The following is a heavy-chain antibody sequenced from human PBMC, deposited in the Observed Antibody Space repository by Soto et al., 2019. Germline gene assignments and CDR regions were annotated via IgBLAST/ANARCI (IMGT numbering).Heavy chain of an antibody. D-gene: IGHD6-13*01. CDR1: GFTFSSYG. Sequence: QVQLVESGGGVVQPGRSLRLSCAASGFTFSSYGMHWVRQAPGKGLEWVAVILYDGSNKYYADSVKGRFTISRDNSKNTLYLQMNSLRAEDTAVYYCAKDRSGQLVDWGQGTLVTVSS. CDR3: AKDRSGQLVD. J-gene: IGHJ4*02. CDR2: ILYDGSNK. V-gene: IGHV3-30*18.